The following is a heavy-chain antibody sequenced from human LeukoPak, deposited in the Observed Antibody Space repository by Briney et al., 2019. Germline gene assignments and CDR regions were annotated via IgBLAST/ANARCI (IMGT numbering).Heavy chain of an antibody. CDR3: ARSDPDFWSEIDY. D-gene: IGHD3-3*01. J-gene: IGHJ4*02. V-gene: IGHV1-2*04. CDR2: INPNSGGT. CDR1: GYTFTGYY. Sequence: ASVKVSCKASGYTFTGYYMHWVRQAPGQGLEWMGWINPNSGGTNYAQKFQGWVTMTRDTSISTAYMELSRLRSDGTAVYYCARSDPDFWSEIDYWGQGTLVTVSS.